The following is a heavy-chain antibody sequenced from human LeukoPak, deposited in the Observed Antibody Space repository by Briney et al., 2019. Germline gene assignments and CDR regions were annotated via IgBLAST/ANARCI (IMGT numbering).Heavy chain of an antibody. J-gene: IGHJ5*02. Sequence: SETLSLTCTVSGGSISSSSYYWGWIRQPPGKGLEWIGSIYYSGSTYYNPSLKSRVTISVDTSKNQFSLKLSSVTAADTAVYYCARGAFYSGLNWFDPWGQGTLVTVSS. V-gene: IGHV4-39*07. CDR2: IYYSGST. D-gene: IGHD5-12*01. CDR1: GGSISSSSYY. CDR3: ARGAFYSGLNWFDP.